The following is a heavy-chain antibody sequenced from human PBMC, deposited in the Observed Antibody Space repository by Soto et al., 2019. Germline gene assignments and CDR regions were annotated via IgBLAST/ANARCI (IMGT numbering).Heavy chain of an antibody. CDR1: GFTVSSNY. CDR3: AKDRPSGSRPYYYGMDV. D-gene: IGHD1-26*01. Sequence: GGSLRLSCAASGFTVSSNYMSWVRQAPGKGLEWVAVISYDGSNKYYADSVKGRFTISRDNSKNTLYLQMNSLRAEDTALYYCAKDRPSGSRPYYYGMDVWGQGTTVTVSS. V-gene: IGHV3-30*18. CDR2: ISYDGSNK. J-gene: IGHJ6*02.